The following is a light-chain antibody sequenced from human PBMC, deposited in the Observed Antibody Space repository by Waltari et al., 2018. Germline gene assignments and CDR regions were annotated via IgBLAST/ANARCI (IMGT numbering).Light chain of an antibody. CDR2: DAS. CDR1: QSVSRT. Sequence: EIVLTHSPGTLSLSPGERATLSCRASQSVSRTLAWYQQKPGQAPRLLIYDASIRATGIPDRFSGSGSGTDFSLTISRLEPEDFAVYYCQKYGTLPATFGQGTKVEIK. V-gene: IGKV3-20*01. CDR3: QKYGTLPAT. J-gene: IGKJ1*01.